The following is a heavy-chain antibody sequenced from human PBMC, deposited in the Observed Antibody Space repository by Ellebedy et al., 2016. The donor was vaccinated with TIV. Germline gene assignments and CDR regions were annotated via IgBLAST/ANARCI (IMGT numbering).Heavy chain of an antibody. CDR1: GFTFSSYS. J-gene: IGHJ4*02. D-gene: IGHD4-17*01. CDR2: ISSSSSTI. V-gene: IGHV3-48*02. Sequence: GESLKISCAASGFTFSSYSMNWVRQAPGKGLEWVSYISSSSSTIYYADSVKGRFTISRDNAKNSLYLQMNSLRDEDTAVYYCARAPRGTVTTWIDYWGQGALVTVSS. CDR3: ARAPRGTVTTWIDY.